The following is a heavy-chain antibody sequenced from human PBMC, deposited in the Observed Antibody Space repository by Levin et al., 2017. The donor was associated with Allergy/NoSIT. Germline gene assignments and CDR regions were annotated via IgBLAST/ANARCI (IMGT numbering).Heavy chain of an antibody. CDR2: IYVTGST. CDR1: GASISRGFYY. V-gene: IGHV4-61*02. D-gene: IGHD5-12*01. J-gene: IGHJ6*03. Sequence: SETLSLTCSVSGASISRGFYYWSWIRQPAGEGLEWIGRIYVTGSTTYSPSLTSRVTISLDRSKDQVSLKINSVTAADTAVYYCARDLEGFSGYKPYCYTDVWGKGTTVTVSS. CDR3: ARDLEGFSGYKPYCYTDV.